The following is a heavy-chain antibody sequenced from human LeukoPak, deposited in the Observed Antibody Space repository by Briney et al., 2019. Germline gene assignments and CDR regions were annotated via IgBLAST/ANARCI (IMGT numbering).Heavy chain of an antibody. D-gene: IGHD3-3*01. V-gene: IGHV4-59*11. CDR3: ARASSYDFWSGYYLDY. CDR1: GSSNSSHY. Sequence: SETLSLTCTVSGSSNSSHYRSWIQQPPGEGLDCIGYIYYSGGTNYTASLKSRVTISVDTSKNQLSLKLSTLTAEDTAVYYCARASSYDFWSGYYLDYWGQGTLVTVSS. CDR2: IYYSGGT. J-gene: IGHJ4*02.